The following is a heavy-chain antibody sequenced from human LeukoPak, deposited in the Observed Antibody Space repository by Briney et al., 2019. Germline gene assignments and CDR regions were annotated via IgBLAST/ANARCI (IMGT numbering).Heavy chain of an antibody. CDR2: IDTSGDT. J-gene: IGHJ6*03. CDR1: GVSISSYY. D-gene: IGHD2-15*01. Sequence: SETLSLTCTVSGVSISSYYWSWLRQPAGKGLEWIGRIDTSGDTTYNASLKSRVTMSVDTSKNHFSLRLSSVTAADTAVYYCARTLSGGSHYYYYMDVWGKGTTVSVSS. CDR3: ARTLSGGSHYYYYMDV. V-gene: IGHV4-4*07.